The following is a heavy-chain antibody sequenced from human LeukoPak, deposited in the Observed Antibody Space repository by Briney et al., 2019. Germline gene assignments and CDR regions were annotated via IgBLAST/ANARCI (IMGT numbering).Heavy chain of an antibody. J-gene: IGHJ4*02. D-gene: IGHD2-2*01. CDR3: ARSACSRTTCPDY. CDR1: GYTFTDYY. CDR2: IIPNSGDT. V-gene: IGHV1-2*02. Sequence: ASVKVSCKASGYTFTDYYIHWVRQAPGQGLEWMGWIIPNSGDTNYAQKFQGRVTRTRDTSISTAYMELTSLRYDDAAVYYCARSACSRTTCPDYWGQGTLVTISS.